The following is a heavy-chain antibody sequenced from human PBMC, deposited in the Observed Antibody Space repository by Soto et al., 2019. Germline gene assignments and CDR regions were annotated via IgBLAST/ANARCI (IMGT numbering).Heavy chain of an antibody. Sequence: GGSLRLSCAASGFTFDVYAMHWVRQGPGKGLEWVSAISWNSVYMAYADSVKGRFTNSRDDAKSSLYLQMNSLRAEDTAFYYCAKGGSSGYNSYMDVWGKGTKVTVSS. CDR3: AKGGSSGYNSYMDV. CDR1: GFTFDVYA. CDR2: ISWNSVYM. J-gene: IGHJ6*03. V-gene: IGHV3-9*01. D-gene: IGHD3-10*01.